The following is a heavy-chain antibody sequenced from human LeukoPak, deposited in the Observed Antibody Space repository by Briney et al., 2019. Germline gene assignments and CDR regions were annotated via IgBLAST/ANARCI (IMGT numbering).Heavy chain of an antibody. D-gene: IGHD5-12*01. CDR2: IKSKTNDETT. Sequence: PGGSLRLSCAASGFTFNNAWMSWVRQAPGKGLEWVGRIKSKTNDETTDYAAPVKGRFTISRDDSKNTLYLQMNSLKTEDTAVYYCTAGTGYSDHDHWGQGTLVTVSS. CDR3: TAGTGYSDHDH. V-gene: IGHV3-15*01. J-gene: IGHJ5*02. CDR1: GFTFNNAW.